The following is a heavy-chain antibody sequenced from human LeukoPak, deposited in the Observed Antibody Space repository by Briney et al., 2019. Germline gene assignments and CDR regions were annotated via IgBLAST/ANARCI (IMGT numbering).Heavy chain of an antibody. D-gene: IGHD2-15*01. CDR3: ARWQQKEYFQH. V-gene: IGHV1-2*02. J-gene: IGHJ1*01. CDR2: INPNSGGT. CDR1: GYTFTGYY. Sequence: ASVKVSCKASGYTFTGYYMHWVRQAPGQGLEWMGWINPNSGGTNYAQKFQGRVTMTRDTSISTAYMELRSLRSDDTAVYYCARWQQKEYFQHWGQGTLVTVSS.